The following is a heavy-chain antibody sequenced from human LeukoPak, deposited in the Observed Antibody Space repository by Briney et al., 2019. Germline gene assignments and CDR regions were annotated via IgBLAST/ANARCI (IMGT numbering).Heavy chain of an antibody. CDR1: GGSFRGYY. V-gene: IGHV4-34*01. J-gene: IGHJ3*02. Sequence: SETLSLTCAVYGGSFRGYYWSWIRQFPGKGLEWIGEINHSGSTNYSPSLKSRVTISLDTSRNQFSLKLNSVTAADTAVYYCAKSNGYGLVDIWGQGTMVTVSS. D-gene: IGHD3-10*01. CDR3: AKSNGYGLVDI. CDR2: INHSGST.